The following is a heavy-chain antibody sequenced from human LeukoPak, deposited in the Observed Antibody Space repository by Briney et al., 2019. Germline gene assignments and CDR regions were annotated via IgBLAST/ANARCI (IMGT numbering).Heavy chain of an antibody. V-gene: IGHV4-31*03. CDR2: IYYSGST. CDR1: GGSISSGGYY. D-gene: IGHD3-22*01. CDR3: ARQYYYDSSGYYERYFDL. Sequence: SQTLSLTCTVSGGSISSGGYYWSWIRQHPGKGLEWIGYIYYSGSTYYNPSLKSRVTISVDTSKNQFSLKLSSVTAADTAVYYCARQYYYDSSGYYERYFDLWGRGTLVTVSS. J-gene: IGHJ2*01.